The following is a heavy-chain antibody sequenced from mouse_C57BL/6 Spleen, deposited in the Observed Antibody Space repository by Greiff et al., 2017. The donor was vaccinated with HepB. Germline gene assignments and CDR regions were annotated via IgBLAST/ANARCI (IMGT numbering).Heavy chain of an antibody. CDR2: ISSGGSYT. D-gene: IGHD2-1*01. Sequence: EVQGVESGGDLVKPGGSLKLSCAASGFTFSSYGMSWVRQTPDKRLEWVATISSGGSYTYYPDSVKGRFTISRDNAKNTLYLQMSSLKSEDTAMYYCARHDGNGYFDVWGTGTTVTVSS. CDR1: GFTFSSYG. CDR3: ARHDGNGYFDV. V-gene: IGHV5-6*01. J-gene: IGHJ1*03.